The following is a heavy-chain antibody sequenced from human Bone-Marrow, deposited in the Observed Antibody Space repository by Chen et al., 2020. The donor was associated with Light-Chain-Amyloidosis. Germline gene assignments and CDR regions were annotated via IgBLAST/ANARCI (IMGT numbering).Heavy chain of an antibody. V-gene: IGHV1-2*02. D-gene: IGHD2-15*01. J-gene: IGHJ6*02. Sequence: QVHLVQSGAEVKKPGASVKVSCQASGYPFNAYYLHWARQAPGQGLEWMGWIRPNTGDTEYTQNFQGRVTLTTDRSISTAYMELSSLTSDDTAVYYCARDPYCSAPTCYGGAMDVWGQGTTVTVSS. CDR2: IRPNTGDT. CDR1: GYPFNAYY. CDR3: ARDPYCSAPTCYGGAMDV.